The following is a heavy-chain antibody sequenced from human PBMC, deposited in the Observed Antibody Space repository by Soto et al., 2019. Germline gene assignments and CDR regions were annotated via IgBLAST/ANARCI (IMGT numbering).Heavy chain of an antibody. J-gene: IGHJ6*02. CDR2: IADDGSNA. CDR3: AIGDREDILVVVGARPGEYGIDI. CDR1: GFTFRNYA. D-gene: IGHD2-15*01. V-gene: IGHV3-30-3*01. Sequence: QVQLVESGGGVVQPGGSLRLSCAASGFTFRNYAMHWVRQAPGKGLECLAVIADDGSNAFYTDSVQGRFTISRDNSKNTLYLHMNSLRSEGTGVYYCAIGDREDILVVVGARPGEYGIDIWGQGTTVTFSS.